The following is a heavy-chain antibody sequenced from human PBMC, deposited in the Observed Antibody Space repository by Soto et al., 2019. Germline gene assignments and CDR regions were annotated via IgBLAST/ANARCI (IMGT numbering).Heavy chain of an antibody. Sequence: QVQLVQSGGEVKKPGASVKVSCKTSGYSFTTYGISWVRQAPGQGLEWMGWISAYNGNTNYAQKLQDRVTMTTDTSTSTAYMELRSLRSDDTAAYYCAIDGPAPYYYYGMYVWGQGSTVTVSS. V-gene: IGHV1-18*01. CDR3: AIDGPAPYYYYGMYV. J-gene: IGHJ6*02. CDR1: GYSFTTYG. CDR2: ISAYNGNT.